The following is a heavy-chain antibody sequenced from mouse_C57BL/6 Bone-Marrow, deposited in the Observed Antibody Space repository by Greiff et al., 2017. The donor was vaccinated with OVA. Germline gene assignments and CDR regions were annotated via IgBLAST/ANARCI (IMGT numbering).Heavy chain of an antibody. CDR3: ARDYYGSSWYFDY. CDR1: GYAFSSYW. Sequence: QVQLQQSGAELVKPGASVKISCKASGYAFSSYWMNWVKQRPGKGLEWIGQIYPGDGDTNYNGKFKGKATLTADKSSSTAYMQLSSLTSEDSAVYYCARDYYGSSWYFDYWGQGTTLTVSS. CDR2: IYPGDGDT. V-gene: IGHV1-80*01. D-gene: IGHD1-1*01. J-gene: IGHJ2*01.